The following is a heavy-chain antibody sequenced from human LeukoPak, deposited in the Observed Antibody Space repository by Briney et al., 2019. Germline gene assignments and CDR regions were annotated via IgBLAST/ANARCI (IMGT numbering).Heavy chain of an antibody. J-gene: IGHJ5*02. D-gene: IGHD5-18*01. Sequence: GASVKVSFKASGYTFTSYYMHWVRQAPGQGLEGMGIINPSGGSTSYAQKFQGRVTMTRDTSTSTVYMELSSLRSEDTAVYYCARDMDTAMPSNWFDPWGQGTLVTVSS. CDR3: ARDMDTAMPSNWFDP. V-gene: IGHV1-46*01. CDR2: INPSGGST. CDR1: GYTFTSYY.